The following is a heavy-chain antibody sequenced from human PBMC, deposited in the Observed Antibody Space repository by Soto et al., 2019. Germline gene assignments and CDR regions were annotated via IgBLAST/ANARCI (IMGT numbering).Heavy chain of an antibody. CDR1: GGSISSGGYY. CDR3: ARGDVVVAANHYYYYGMDV. CDR2: IYYSGST. J-gene: IGHJ6*02. V-gene: IGHV4-31*03. D-gene: IGHD2-15*01. Sequence: PSETLSLTCTVSGGSISSGGYYWSWIRQHPGKGLEWIGYIYYSGSTYYNPSLKSRVTISVDTSKNQFSLKLSSVTAADTAVYYCARGDVVVAANHYYYYGMDVWGQGPTVTVS.